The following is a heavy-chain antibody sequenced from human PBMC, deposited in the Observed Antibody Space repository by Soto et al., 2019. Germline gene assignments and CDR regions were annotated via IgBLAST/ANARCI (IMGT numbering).Heavy chain of an antibody. CDR3: TRWDSSGWYGSDY. J-gene: IGHJ4*02. CDR1: GGSFSGYY. Sequence: SETLSLTCAVYGGSFSGYYWSWIRQSPGKGLEWIGEINHSGSTKYNPSLKSRVTISGDTSKNQFSLKLSSVTAADTAVYYCTRWDSSGWYGSDYWGQGALVT. CDR2: INHSGST. D-gene: IGHD6-19*01. V-gene: IGHV4-34*01.